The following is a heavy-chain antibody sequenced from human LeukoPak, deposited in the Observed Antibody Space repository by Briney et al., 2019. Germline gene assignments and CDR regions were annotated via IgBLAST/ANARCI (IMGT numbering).Heavy chain of an antibody. CDR1: GFTFITYS. CDR3: ARVALVSGPSYGSESEAADY. CDR2: ISSSSSYI. J-gene: IGHJ4*02. V-gene: IGHV3-21*01. D-gene: IGHD3-10*01. Sequence: GGSLRLSCAASGFTFITYSMNWVRQAPGKGLEWVSSISSSSSYIYYADSVRGRFTISRDNPKNSLYLQMNSLRAEDTAVYYCARVALVSGPSYGSESEAADYWGQGTLVTVSS.